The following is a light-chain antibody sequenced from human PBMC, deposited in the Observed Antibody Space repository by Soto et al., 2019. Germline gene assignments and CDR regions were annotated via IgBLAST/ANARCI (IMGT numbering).Light chain of an antibody. CDR2: EVS. CDR3: CSYAGSSTVV. CDR1: SRVVGSYNL. Sequence: QSALTQPASVSGSPGQSITISCTGTSRVVGSYNLVSWYQQHPGKALKLMIYEVSKRPSGVSNRLSGSKSGNTASLTISGLQAEDEADYYCCSYAGSSTVVFGGGTKVTVL. V-gene: IGLV2-23*02. J-gene: IGLJ2*01.